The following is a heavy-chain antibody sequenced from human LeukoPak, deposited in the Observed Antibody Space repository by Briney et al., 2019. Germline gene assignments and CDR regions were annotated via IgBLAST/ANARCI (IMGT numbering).Heavy chain of an antibody. CDR2: ITPIFGTA. V-gene: IGHV1-69*05. Sequence: GASVKASCKASGGTFSSYAISWVRQAPGQGLEWMGGITPIFGTANYAQKFQGRVTITTDESTSTAYMELSSLRSEDTAVYYCARSYTAMDPGFYWGQGTLVTVSS. J-gene: IGHJ4*02. D-gene: IGHD5-18*01. CDR3: ARSYTAMDPGFY. CDR1: GGTFSSYA.